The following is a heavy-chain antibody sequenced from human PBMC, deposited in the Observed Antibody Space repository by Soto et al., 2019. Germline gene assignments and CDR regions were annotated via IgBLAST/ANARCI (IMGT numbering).Heavy chain of an antibody. Sequence: SETLSLTCTVSGGSISTGDFYWSWIRQPPGKGLEWIGYIYNSGSTYHNPSLKSRVTISADTSKNQFSLKLSSVTAADTAVYYCARGITYYYDSSGYYYFDYWGQGTLVTVSS. CDR1: GGSISTGDFY. CDR2: IYNSGST. D-gene: IGHD3-22*01. CDR3: ARGITYYYDSSGYYYFDY. J-gene: IGHJ4*02. V-gene: IGHV4-30-4*01.